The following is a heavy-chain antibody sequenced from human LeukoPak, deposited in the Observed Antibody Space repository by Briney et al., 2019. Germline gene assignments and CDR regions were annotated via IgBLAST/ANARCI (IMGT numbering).Heavy chain of an antibody. J-gene: IGHJ4*02. CDR1: GGSFSGYY. CDR2: INHSGST. D-gene: IGHD6-19*01. V-gene: IGHV4-34*01. CDR3: ARSGSGWYGGYFDY. Sequence: SETLSLTCAVYGGSFSGYYWSWIRQPPGKGLGWIGEINHSGSTNYNPSLKSRVTISVDTSKNQFSLKLSSVTAADTAVYYCARSGSGWYGGYFDYWGQGTLVTVSS.